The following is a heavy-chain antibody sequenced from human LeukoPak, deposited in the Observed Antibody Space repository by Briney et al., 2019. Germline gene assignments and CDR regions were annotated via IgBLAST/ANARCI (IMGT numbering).Heavy chain of an antibody. V-gene: IGHV4-30-4*01. D-gene: IGHD3-22*01. CDR2: IYYSGST. CDR1: GGSISSGDYY. Sequence: PSETLSLTCTVSGGSISSGDYYWSWIRQPPGKGLEWIGYIYYSGSTYYNPSLKSRVTISVDTSKNQFSLKLSSVTAADTAVYYCARGPRYYDSSGYYYFDYWGQGTLVTVSS. CDR3: ARGPRYYDSSGYYYFDY. J-gene: IGHJ4*02.